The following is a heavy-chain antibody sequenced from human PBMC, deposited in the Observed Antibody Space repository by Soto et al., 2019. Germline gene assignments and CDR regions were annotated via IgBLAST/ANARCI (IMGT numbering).Heavy chain of an antibody. V-gene: IGHV3-43*01. Sequence: GGSLRLSCAASGFTFDDYTMHWVRQAPGKGLEWVSLISWDGGSTYYADSVKGRFTISRDNSKNSLYLQMNSLRTEDTALYYCAKDLCSWYVQECYYYYYGMDVWGQGTTVTVSS. J-gene: IGHJ6*02. D-gene: IGHD6-13*01. CDR3: AKDLCSWYVQECYYYYYGMDV. CDR2: ISWDGGST. CDR1: GFTFDDYT.